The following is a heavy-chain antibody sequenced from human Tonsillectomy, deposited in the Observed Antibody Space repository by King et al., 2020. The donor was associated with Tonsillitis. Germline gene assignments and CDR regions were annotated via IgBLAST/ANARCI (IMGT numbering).Heavy chain of an antibody. CDR2: LVGSGGST. D-gene: IGHD3-9*01. J-gene: IGHJ4*02. CDR1: GSPFTSIP. Sequence: VQLVESGGGLVQPGGSLSSSCAASGSPFTSIPITGVPRPQGRGWGGCSALVGSGGSTYYADSVKGRFTISRDNSKNTLYLQMNSLRAEDTAVYYCAKTGVLRYFDWLLDYFDYWGQGTLVTVSS. CDR3: AKTGVLRYFDWLLDYFDY. V-gene: IGHV3-23*04.